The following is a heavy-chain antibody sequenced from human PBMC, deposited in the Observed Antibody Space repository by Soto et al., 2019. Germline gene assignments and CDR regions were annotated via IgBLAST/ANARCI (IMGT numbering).Heavy chain of an antibody. CDR3: VREKFGDDFDY. CDR1: GFTLSDHY. CDR2: SRNKDHSYSR. D-gene: IGHD2-21*02. J-gene: IGHJ4*02. Sequence: GGSLRLSCAASGFTLSDHYMDWVRQAPGKGLEWVARSRNKDHSYSREYAASVKGRFTISRDNSKNTLYLQMNSLRAEDTAVYYCVREKFGDDFDYWGQGTLVTVSS. V-gene: IGHV3-72*01.